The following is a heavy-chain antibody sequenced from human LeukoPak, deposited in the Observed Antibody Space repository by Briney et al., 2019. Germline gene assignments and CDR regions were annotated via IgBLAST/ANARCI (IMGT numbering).Heavy chain of an antibody. Sequence: ASVRVSCKASGYTFTGYYMHWVRQAPGQGLEWMGWINPNSGGTNYAQKFQGWVTMTRDTSISTAYVELSRLRSDDTAVYYCARGNATPYGSGSYFLTENWFDPWGQGTLVTVSS. J-gene: IGHJ5*02. V-gene: IGHV1-2*04. CDR3: ARGNATPYGSGSYFLTENWFDP. CDR1: GYTFTGYY. CDR2: INPNSGGT. D-gene: IGHD3-10*01.